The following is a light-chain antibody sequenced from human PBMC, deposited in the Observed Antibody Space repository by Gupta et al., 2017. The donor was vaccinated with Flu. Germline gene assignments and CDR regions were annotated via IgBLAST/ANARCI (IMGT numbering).Light chain of an antibody. J-gene: IGKJ1*01. CDR2: DAS. CDR3: QHDNNSPRT. Sequence: DIQMTQSPSSLSASVGDRVTITCRASQGISSYLAWFQQKPGKAPKSLIYDASSLQSGVPSTFSGSGSGTEFNLTISSLQPEDFATYYCQHDNNSPRTFGQGTKVDIK. CDR1: QGISSY. V-gene: IGKV1-16*01.